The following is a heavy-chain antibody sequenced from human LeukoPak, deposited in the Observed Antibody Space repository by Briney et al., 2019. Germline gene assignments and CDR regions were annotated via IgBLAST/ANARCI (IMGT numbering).Heavy chain of an antibody. Sequence: PGRSLRLSCAASGFTFSSHGMHWVRQAPGKGLEWVVLIWYDGSNKYNADSVKGRFTISRDNSKNTLYLQMNSLRAEDTAVYYCARDQGKGSGSYYGMDFWGQGSLVTVPS. J-gene: IGHJ4*02. CDR2: IWYDGSNK. CDR1: GFTFSSHG. D-gene: IGHD3-10*01. V-gene: IGHV3-33*08. CDR3: ARDQGKGSGSYYGMDF.